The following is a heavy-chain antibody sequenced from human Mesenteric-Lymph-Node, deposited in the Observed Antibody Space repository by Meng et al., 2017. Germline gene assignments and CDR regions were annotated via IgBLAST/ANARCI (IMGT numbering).Heavy chain of an antibody. V-gene: IGHV4-38-2*02. D-gene: IGHD6-19*01. CDR2: IYYTGNT. J-gene: IGHJ6*02. CDR3: ARTKVAWSVAGTIYYYYYGMDV. Sequence: SETLSLTCTVSGYSISSGFYWGWIRQAPGKGLEWIGNIYYTGNTYYNPSLKSRVTISVDTSKNQFSLKLSSVTAADTAVYYCARTKVAWSVAGTIYYYYYGMDVWGQGTTVTVSS. CDR1: GYSISSGFY.